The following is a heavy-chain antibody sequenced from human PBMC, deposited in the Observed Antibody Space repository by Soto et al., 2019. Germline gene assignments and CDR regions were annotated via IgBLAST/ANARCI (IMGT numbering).Heavy chain of an antibody. D-gene: IGHD2-15*01. CDR3: ARAGYGGGSGSWYLDL. V-gene: IGHV1-18*01. Sequence: QVQLVQSGPELKKPGASVNVSCKASGYTFTTYSIAWVRQVPGHGPEWMGWISAYNGNTNYIQRLQGRITMTRDTSTSTSHMELRGLRPDDTAGYYCARAGYGGGSGSWYLDLWGRGTLVTVSS. CDR1: GYTFTTYS. CDR2: ISAYNGNT. J-gene: IGHJ2*01.